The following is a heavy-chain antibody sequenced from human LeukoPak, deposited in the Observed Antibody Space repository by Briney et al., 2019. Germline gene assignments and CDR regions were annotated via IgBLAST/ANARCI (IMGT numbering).Heavy chain of an antibody. CDR1: GYTFTGYY. V-gene: IGHV1-2*02. Sequence: ASVKVSCKASGYTFTGYYMHWVRQAPGRGLEWMGLINPNSGGTNYAQKLQGRVTMTTDTSTSTAYMELRSLRSDDTAVYYCARDARDIVLMVYTYYYYYGMDVWGQGTTVTVSS. CDR2: INPNSGGT. J-gene: IGHJ6*02. CDR3: ARDARDIVLMVYTYYYYYGMDV. D-gene: IGHD2-8*01.